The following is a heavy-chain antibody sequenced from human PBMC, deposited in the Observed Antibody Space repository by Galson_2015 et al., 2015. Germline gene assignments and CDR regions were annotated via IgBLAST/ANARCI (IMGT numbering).Heavy chain of an antibody. CDR1: GFTVSDSY. V-gene: IGHV3-53*01. Sequence: SLRLSCAASGFTVSDSYMTWVRQAPMKGLEWVSVIYSGGSTYYADSVKGRFTISRDNSKNTLYLQMNSLRAGDTAVYYCARDGGWQRGPLGYWGQGTLVTVSS. CDR2: IYSGGST. D-gene: IGHD5-12*01. CDR3: ARDGGWQRGPLGY. J-gene: IGHJ4*02.